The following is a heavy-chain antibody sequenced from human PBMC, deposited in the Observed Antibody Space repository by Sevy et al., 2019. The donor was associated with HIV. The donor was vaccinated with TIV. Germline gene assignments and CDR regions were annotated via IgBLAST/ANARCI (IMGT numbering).Heavy chain of an antibody. CDR2: ITDSGST. Sequence: GGSLRLSCAASGLTFSSYAVSWVRQAPGKGLEWVSTITDSGSTYYADSVKGRFTISRDNSKNTLSLQMNSLRAEDTAVYYCAKPGRGWYVFDCWGLGTLVTVSS. D-gene: IGHD6-19*01. J-gene: IGHJ5*01. CDR1: GLTFSSYA. V-gene: IGHV3-23*01. CDR3: AKPGRGWYVFDC.